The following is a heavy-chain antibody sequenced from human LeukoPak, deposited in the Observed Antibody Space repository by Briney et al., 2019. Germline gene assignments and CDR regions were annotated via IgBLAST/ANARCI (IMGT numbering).Heavy chain of an antibody. CDR3: AREGDYYDTTGYPDGPFDI. Sequence: PGRSLRLSCAASGFTFSNYAMHWVRQAPGKGLEWVAVISYDGSEKYYLDSVKGRFTVSRDSSKNTVSLQMSSLRTEDTAVYYCAREGDYYDTTGYPDGPFDIWGQGTLVTVSS. J-gene: IGHJ3*02. V-gene: IGHV3-30-3*01. CDR2: ISYDGSEK. D-gene: IGHD3-22*01. CDR1: GFTFSNYA.